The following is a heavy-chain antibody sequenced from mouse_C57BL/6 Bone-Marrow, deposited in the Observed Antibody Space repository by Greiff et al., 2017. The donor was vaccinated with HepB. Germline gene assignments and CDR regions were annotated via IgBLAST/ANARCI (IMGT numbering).Heavy chain of an antibody. Sequence: EVQLQQSGAELVRPGASVKVSCTASGFNIKDYYMHWVKQRPEQGLEWIGRIDPEDGDTEYAPKFQGKATMTADTSSNTAYLQLSSLTSEDTAVYYCTKGDLFWAMDYWGQGTSVTVSS. CDR2: IDPEDGDT. CDR1: GFNIKDYY. J-gene: IGHJ4*01. D-gene: IGHD2-13*01. CDR3: TKGDLFWAMDY. V-gene: IGHV14-1*01.